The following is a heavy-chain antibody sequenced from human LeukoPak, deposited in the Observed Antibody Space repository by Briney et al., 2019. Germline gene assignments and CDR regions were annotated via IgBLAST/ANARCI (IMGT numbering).Heavy chain of an antibody. CDR2: IFPIFGTA. Sequence: GASVKVSCKASGYTFTSYDINWVRQAPGQGLEWMGGIFPIFGTASYAQKFQGRVTITADESTSTAYMELSSLRSEDTAVYYCCGYSYGPHAFDIWGQGTMVTVSS. V-gene: IGHV1-69*13. CDR3: CGYSYGPHAFDI. CDR1: GYTFTSYD. D-gene: IGHD5-18*01. J-gene: IGHJ3*02.